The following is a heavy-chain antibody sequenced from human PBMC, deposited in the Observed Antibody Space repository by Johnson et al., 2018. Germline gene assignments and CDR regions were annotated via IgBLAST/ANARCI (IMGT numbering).Heavy chain of an antibody. D-gene: IGHD2-21*02. J-gene: IGHJ1*01. CDR2: MSYDGSKK. CDR3: ARELRQPGAEYFQH. CDR1: GFTFKSYA. V-gene: IGHV3-30-3*01. Sequence: QVQLVQSGGGVVQXGRSXRLXCAASGFTFKSYAMHWVRPAPGKGLEWVAFMSYDGSKKYYAESLKGRFTISRDNAKNSLYLQMSSLRAEDTAVYYCARELRQPGAEYFQHWGRGTLVTVSA.